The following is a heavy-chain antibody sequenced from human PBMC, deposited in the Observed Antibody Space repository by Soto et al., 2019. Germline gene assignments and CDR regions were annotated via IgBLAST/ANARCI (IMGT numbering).Heavy chain of an antibody. V-gene: IGHV1-18*01. CDR3: AREVGYSSSWRPDPALDY. CDR2: ISAYNGNT. D-gene: IGHD6-13*01. Sequence: GASVKVSCKASGYTFTSYGISWVRQAPGQGLEWMGWISAYNGNTNYAQKLQGRVTMTTDTSTSTAYMELRSLRSDDTAVYYCAREVGYSSSWRPDPALDYWGQGTLVTVSS. J-gene: IGHJ4*02. CDR1: GYTFTSYG.